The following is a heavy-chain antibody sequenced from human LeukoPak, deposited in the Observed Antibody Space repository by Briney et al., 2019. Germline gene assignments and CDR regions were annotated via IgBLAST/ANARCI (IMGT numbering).Heavy chain of an antibody. CDR2: TFYRSKWSS. Sequence: SQTLSLTCAISGDSVSGKSVAWNWIRQSPSRGLEGLGRTFYRSKWSSEYATSMKGRITINPDTSKNQFSLQLISVTPEDTAVYYCARGDGPIHGRYYFDYWGQGTLITVSS. CDR3: ARGDGPIHGRYYFDY. D-gene: IGHD3-10*01. CDR1: GDSVSGKSVA. V-gene: IGHV6-1*01. J-gene: IGHJ4*02.